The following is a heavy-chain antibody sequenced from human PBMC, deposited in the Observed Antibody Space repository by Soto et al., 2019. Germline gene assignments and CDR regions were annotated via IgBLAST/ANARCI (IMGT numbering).Heavy chain of an antibody. Sequence: GGSLRLSCAASGFTFSSYSMNWVRQAPGKGLEWVSSISSSSSYIYYADSVKGRFTISRDNAKNSLYLQMNSLRAEDTAVYYCARRQGIAAAGTDYWGQGTLVTVSS. CDR1: GFTFSSYS. J-gene: IGHJ4*02. CDR2: ISSSSSYI. D-gene: IGHD6-13*01. V-gene: IGHV3-21*01. CDR3: ARRQGIAAAGTDY.